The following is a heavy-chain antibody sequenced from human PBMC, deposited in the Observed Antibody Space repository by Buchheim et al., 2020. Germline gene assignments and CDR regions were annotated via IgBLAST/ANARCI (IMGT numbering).Heavy chain of an antibody. CDR2: LSYHGRIK. CDR3: AKAYYYGSGSYYSDLGYYYGMDV. V-gene: IGHV3-30*18. J-gene: IGHJ6*02. CDR1: GFTFNSYG. D-gene: IGHD3-10*01. Sequence: QVQLVESGGGVVQPGTSLRLSCGASGFTFNSYGMHWVRQAPGKGLEWVAVLSYHGRIKYYADFVKGRFTISRDNSKHMVFLQMNSLRAEDTAVYYCAKAYYYGSGSYYSDLGYYYGMDVWGQGT.